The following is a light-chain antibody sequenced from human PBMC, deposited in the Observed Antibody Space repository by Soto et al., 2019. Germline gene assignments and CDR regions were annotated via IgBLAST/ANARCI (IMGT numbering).Light chain of an antibody. CDR3: QQSYSSPPT. CDR1: QSISNH. J-gene: IGKJ1*01. V-gene: IGKV1-39*01. Sequence: DIQMTQSPSALSASVEDRVIIPCRANQSISNHLNWYQQKPGKAPKLLIFAASSLQSGVPSRFSGSRSGPDFTLTISSLQPEDFATYYCQQSYSSPPTFGQGTKVDIK. CDR2: AAS.